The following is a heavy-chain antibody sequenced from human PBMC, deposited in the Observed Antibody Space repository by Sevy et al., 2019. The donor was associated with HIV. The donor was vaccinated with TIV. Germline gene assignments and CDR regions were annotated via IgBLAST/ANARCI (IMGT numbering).Heavy chain of an antibody. CDR2: IYYSGST. CDR1: GGSVSSGSYY. CDR3: ARRGGLVDGGMDV. D-gene: IGHD2-8*02. J-gene: IGHJ6*02. V-gene: IGHV4-61*01. Sequence: SETLSLTCTVSGGSVSSGSYYWSWIRQPTGKGLECIGYIYYSGSTNYNPSLKSRVTISVDPSKNQFSLKLSSVTAADTAVYYRARRGGLVDGGMDVWGQGTTVTVSS.